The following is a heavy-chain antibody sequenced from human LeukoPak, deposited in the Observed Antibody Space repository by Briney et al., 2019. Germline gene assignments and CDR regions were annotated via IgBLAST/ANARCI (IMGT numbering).Heavy chain of an antibody. D-gene: IGHD3-10*01. Sequence: SETLSLTCSVSGGSISSDYWAWIRQPPGKGLEWIGYMYYTGSTNYNPSLKSRVTISLATSKNQFSLKLSSVSAADTAVYYCARDRYIRFGDLPEYYFDYWGQGTLVTVSS. CDR3: ARDRYIRFGDLPEYYFDY. J-gene: IGHJ4*02. CDR2: MYYTGST. V-gene: IGHV4-59*01. CDR1: GGSISSDY.